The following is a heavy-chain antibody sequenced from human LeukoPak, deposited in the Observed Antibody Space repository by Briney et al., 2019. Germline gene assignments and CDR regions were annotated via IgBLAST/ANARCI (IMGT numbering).Heavy chain of an antibody. CDR2: IIPILGIA. CDR1: GGTFSSYA. J-gene: IGHJ6*02. CDR3: ARGTIAAAGTGALYYYYGMDV. D-gene: IGHD6-13*01. Sequence: ASVTVSCKASGGTFSSYAISWVRQAPGQGLEWMGRIIPILGIANYAQKFQGRVTITADKSTNTAYMELSSLRSEDTAVYYCARGTIAAAGTGALYYYYGMDVWGQGTTVTVSS. V-gene: IGHV1-69*04.